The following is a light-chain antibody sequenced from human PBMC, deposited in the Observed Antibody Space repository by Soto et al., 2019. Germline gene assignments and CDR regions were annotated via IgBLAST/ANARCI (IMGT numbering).Light chain of an antibody. CDR3: QHSRSFPIT. Sequence: DSQRTQINSTPSGSAGDRVTITCRASQRISSWLAWYQQKPGKAHKLLMYAGSTLQNGVPSRFSGSGSGTDITLTISSLQPEDFATYYCQHSRSFPITSGQGTRLEVK. CDR1: QRISSW. V-gene: IGKV1-5*01. CDR2: AGS. J-gene: IGKJ5*01.